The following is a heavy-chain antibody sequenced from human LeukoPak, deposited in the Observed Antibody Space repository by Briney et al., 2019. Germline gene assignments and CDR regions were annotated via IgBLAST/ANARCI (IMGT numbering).Heavy chain of an antibody. CDR3: ARSGTTVTTLFY. D-gene: IGHD4-17*01. Sequence: GGSLRLSCAASEFTFSGYAMHWVRQAPGKGLEWVAVISYDGSNKYYADSVKGRFTISRDNSKNTLYLQMNSLRAEDTAVYYCARSGTTVTTLFYWGQGTLVTVSS. V-gene: IGHV3-30-3*01. CDR1: EFTFSGYA. CDR2: ISYDGSNK. J-gene: IGHJ4*02.